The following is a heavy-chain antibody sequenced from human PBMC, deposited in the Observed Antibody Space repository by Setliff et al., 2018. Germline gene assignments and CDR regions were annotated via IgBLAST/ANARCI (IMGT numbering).Heavy chain of an antibody. CDR2: ISAYNGNT. CDR3: ARDLVGYCSGGSCYDWDY. V-gene: IGHV1-18*01. CDR1: GYTFTSYG. Sequence: ASVKVSCKASGYTFTSYGISWVRQAPGQGLEWMGWISAYNGNTNYAQKLQGRVTMTTDTSTSTAYMELRSLTSDDTAVYYCARDLVGYCSGGSCYDWDYWGQGTLVTVSS. D-gene: IGHD2-15*01. J-gene: IGHJ4*02.